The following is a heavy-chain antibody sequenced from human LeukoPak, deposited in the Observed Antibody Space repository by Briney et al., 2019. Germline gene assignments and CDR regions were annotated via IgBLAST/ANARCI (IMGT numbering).Heavy chain of an antibody. CDR3: ARDPVVVPAAILDY. J-gene: IGHJ4*02. CDR1: GYTFTGYY. V-gene: IGHV1-2*02. CDR2: INPNSGGT. Sequence: ASVKVSCKASGYTFTGYYMHWVRQAPGQGLEWMGWINPNSGGTNYAQKFQGRVTMTRDTSISTAYMEPSRLRSDDTAVYYCARDPVVVPAAILDYWGQGTLVTVSS. D-gene: IGHD2-2*02.